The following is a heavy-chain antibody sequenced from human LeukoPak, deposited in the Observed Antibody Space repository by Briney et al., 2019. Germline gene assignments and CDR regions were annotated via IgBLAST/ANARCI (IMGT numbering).Heavy chain of an antibody. Sequence: PGGSLRPSCAASGFTFSDEYMSWIRQAPGKGLEWISCVSNSGSTIYYADSVKGRFTISRDNVKNSLYLQMNSLRVEDTAVYYCARDGAYSASNIWGQGTMVAVSS. CDR3: ARDGAYSASNI. D-gene: IGHD6-13*01. CDR2: VSNSGSTI. CDR1: GFTFSDEY. V-gene: IGHV3-11*01. J-gene: IGHJ3*02.